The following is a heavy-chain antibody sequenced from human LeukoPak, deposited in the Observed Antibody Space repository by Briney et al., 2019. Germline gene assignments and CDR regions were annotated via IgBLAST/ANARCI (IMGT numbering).Heavy chain of an antibody. D-gene: IGHD2-15*01. CDR1: GDSISSYY. CDR3: AIFGSGGS. J-gene: IGHJ5*02. CDR2: IYYTGST. Sequence: SETLSLTCTVSGDSISSYYCNWIRQPPGKGLEWIGYIYYTGSTNHNPSLKSRVSISVGTSKNQFSLKLNSVTTADTAMYYCAIFGSGGSWGQGTLVTVSS. V-gene: IGHV4-59*01.